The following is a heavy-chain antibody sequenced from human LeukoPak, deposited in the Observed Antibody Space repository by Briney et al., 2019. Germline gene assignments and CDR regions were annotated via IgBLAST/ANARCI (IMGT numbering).Heavy chain of an antibody. CDR1: GGSFSGYY. Sequence: SETLSLTCAVYGGSFSGYYWSWIRQPPGKGLEWIGEISHSGSTNYNPSLKSRATISVDTSKNQFSLKLSSVTAADTAVYYCARDVVEMATITFDYWGQGTLVTVSS. V-gene: IGHV4-34*01. J-gene: IGHJ4*02. CDR3: ARDVVEMATITFDY. CDR2: ISHSGST. D-gene: IGHD5-24*01.